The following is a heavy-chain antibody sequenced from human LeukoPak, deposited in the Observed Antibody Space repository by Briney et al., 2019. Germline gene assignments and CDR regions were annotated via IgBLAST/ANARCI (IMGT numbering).Heavy chain of an antibody. V-gene: IGHV3-7*01. CDR1: GFTFSSYW. CDR2: IKQDGSEK. Sequence: PGGSLRLSCAASGFTFSSYWMNWVRQAPGKGLEWVANIKQDGSEKNYVDFVKGRFTTSRDNAKNSLDLQMNSLRAEDTAMYYCARARGDGYQWYFDLWGRGTLVTV. D-gene: IGHD5-24*01. CDR3: ARARGDGYQWYFDL. J-gene: IGHJ2*01.